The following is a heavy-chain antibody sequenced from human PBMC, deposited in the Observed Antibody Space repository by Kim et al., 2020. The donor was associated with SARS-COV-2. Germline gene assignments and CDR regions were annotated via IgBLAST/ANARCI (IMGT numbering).Heavy chain of an antibody. Sequence: ASVKVSCKTSGYPFSGFYIHWVRQAPGQGLEWMGWISPNNGATKYAEASQGRVTMTRDTSINTAYLELSRLKFDDTAIYFCARGSDYHGLDVWGRGTTIPVSS. J-gene: IGHJ6*02. V-gene: IGHV1-2*02. CDR3: ARGSDYHGLDV. CDR1: GYPFSGFY. CDR2: ISPNNGAT.